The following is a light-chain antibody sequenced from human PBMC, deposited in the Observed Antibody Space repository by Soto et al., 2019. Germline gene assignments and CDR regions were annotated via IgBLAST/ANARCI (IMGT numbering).Light chain of an antibody. Sequence: IVMTQSPATLSVTPGERANLSCRASQSVGTKLAWYQQTPGQAPRLLIYGASNRATGVPARISGSVSGTEFTLTIASLQSEDFAVYYCQQYSSWLWTFGHGTKV. J-gene: IGKJ1*01. CDR3: QQYSSWLWT. V-gene: IGKV3-15*01. CDR1: QSVGTK. CDR2: GAS.